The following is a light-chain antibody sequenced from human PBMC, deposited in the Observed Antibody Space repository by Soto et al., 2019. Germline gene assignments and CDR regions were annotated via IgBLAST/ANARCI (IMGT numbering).Light chain of an antibody. Sequence: EIVLTQSPGTLSLSPGERATLSCRASQTISNTFLAWYQQRPGQAPRLLIYGASGRAAGIPDRFSGRGSGTYFTISISRLAPEDFAVYYCQQYGVSPTFGGGTKVEIK. CDR1: QTISNTF. CDR3: QQYGVSPT. CDR2: GAS. V-gene: IGKV3-20*01. J-gene: IGKJ4*01.